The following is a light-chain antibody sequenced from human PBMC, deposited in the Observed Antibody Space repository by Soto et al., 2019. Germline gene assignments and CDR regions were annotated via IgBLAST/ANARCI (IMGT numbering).Light chain of an antibody. CDR1: TSNIGANT. J-gene: IGLJ1*01. CDR2: SLS. CDR3: AAWDVSLNGYV. V-gene: IGLV1-44*01. Sequence: QSVLTQPPSAYGTPGQRVPFSCSGSTSNIGANTVNWYQQLPGAAPKLLIYSLSQRPSGNPDRFSGSKSGTSASLAISGLQSDDEADYYCAAWDVSLNGYVFGTGTKVTVL.